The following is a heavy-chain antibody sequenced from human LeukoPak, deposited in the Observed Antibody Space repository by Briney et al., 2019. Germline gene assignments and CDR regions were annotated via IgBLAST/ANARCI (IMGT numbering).Heavy chain of an antibody. D-gene: IGHD3-10*01. V-gene: IGHV1-69*04. CDR1: GGTFSSYA. J-gene: IGHJ4*02. CDR2: IIPILGIA. Sequence: ASVKVSCKASGGTFSSYAISWVRQAPGQGLEWMGGIIPILGIANYAQKFQGRVTITADKSTSTAYMELSSLRSEDTAVYYCASYYYGSGSYYFDYWGQGTLVTVSS. CDR3: ASYYYGSGSYYFDY.